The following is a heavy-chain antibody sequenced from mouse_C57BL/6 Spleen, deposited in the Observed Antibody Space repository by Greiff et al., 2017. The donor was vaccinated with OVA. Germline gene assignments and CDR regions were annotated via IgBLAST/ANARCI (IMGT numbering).Heavy chain of an antibody. CDR2: IDPSDSYT. D-gene: IGHD2-4*01. CDR3: SREGKKLYDYDEVYAMDY. V-gene: IGHV1-69*01. J-gene: IGHJ4*01. Sequence: QVQLQQPGAELVMPGASVKLSCKASGYTFTSYWMHWVKQRPGQGLEWIGEIDPSDSYTNYNQKFKGKSTLTVDKSSSTAYMQLSSLTSEDSAVYYCSREGKKLYDYDEVYAMDYWGQGTSVTVSS. CDR1: GYTFTSYW.